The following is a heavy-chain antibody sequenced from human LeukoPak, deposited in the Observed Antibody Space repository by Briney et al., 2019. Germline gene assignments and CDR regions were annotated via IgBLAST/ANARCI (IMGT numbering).Heavy chain of an antibody. CDR1: GFTVSSNY. CDR2: IYIGDST. CDR3: ANADRLVVGATKGAFDY. Sequence: PGGSLRLSCAASGFTVSSNYMSWVRQAPGKGLEWVSLIYIGDSTYYADSVKGRFTISRDNSKNTLYLQMNSLRAEDTALYYCANADRLVVGATKGAFDYWGEGTLVTVSS. D-gene: IGHD1-26*01. J-gene: IGHJ4*02. V-gene: IGHV3-53*05.